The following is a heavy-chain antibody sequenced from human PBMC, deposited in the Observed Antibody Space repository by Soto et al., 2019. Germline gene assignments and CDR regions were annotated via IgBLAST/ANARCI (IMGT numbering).Heavy chain of an antibody. Sequence: GGSLRLSCAASGFTFSNAWINWVRQAPGKGLEWVGRVKSKNDGGTTDFAAPVKGRFAISRDDSKNMVYLEMNSLQAEDTAIYYCTTDSYITSIIVRFDYWGHGTLVTVSS. V-gene: IGHV3-15*07. D-gene: IGHD3-22*01. CDR1: GFTFSNAW. CDR3: TTDSYITSIIVRFDY. CDR2: VKSKNDGGTT. J-gene: IGHJ4*01.